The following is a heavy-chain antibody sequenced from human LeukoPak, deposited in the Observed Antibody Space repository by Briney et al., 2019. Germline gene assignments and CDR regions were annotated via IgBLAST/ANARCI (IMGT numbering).Heavy chain of an antibody. V-gene: IGHV4-59*01. CDR1: GGSFSSYY. J-gene: IGHJ4*02. CDR3: ARTQPGIAVAGTYDY. CDR2: IYYSGST. D-gene: IGHD6-19*01. Sequence: SETLSLTCAVYGGSFSSYYWSWIRQPPGKGLEWIGYIYYSGSTNYNPSLKSRVTISVDTSKNQFSLKLSSVTAADTAVYYCARTQPGIAVAGTYDYWGQGTLVTVSS.